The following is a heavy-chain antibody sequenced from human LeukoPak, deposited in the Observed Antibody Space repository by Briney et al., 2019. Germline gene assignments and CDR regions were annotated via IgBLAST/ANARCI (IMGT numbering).Heavy chain of an antibody. D-gene: IGHD3-22*01. CDR1: GFTFSSYW. Sequence: GGSLRLSCAASGFTFSSYWMSLGPHASRKGVGGVGNIKQDGSEKYYVDSVKGRFTISRDNAKNSLYLQMNSLRAEDTAVYYCARDYYDSSGYYFFDYWGQGTLVTVSS. J-gene: IGHJ4*02. CDR3: ARDYYDSSGYYFFDY. CDR2: IKQDGSEK. V-gene: IGHV3-7*01.